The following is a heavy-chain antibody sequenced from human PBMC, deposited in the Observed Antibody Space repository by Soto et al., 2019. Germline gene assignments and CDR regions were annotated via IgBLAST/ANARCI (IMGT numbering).Heavy chain of an antibody. Sequence: AGGSLRLSCVASGFSLSDYAVNWVRQAPGKGQEWFSFISSDSRTIYYAVSVEGRFTVSRDNARNSVFLQMDSLRDEDAAVYYCARIKLVEWFFINVDVYDMDVWGQGTPVTVSS. D-gene: IGHD3-3*01. CDR2: ISSDSRTI. CDR1: GFSLSDYA. J-gene: IGHJ6*02. CDR3: ARIKLVEWFFINVDVYDMDV. V-gene: IGHV3-48*02.